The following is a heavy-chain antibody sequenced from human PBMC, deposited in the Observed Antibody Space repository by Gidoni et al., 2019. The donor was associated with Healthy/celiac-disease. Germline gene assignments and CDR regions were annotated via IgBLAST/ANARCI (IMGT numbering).Heavy chain of an antibody. J-gene: IGHJ4*02. D-gene: IGHD6-19*01. Sequence: EVQLVESGGGLVQPGRSLRLSFSASGFPFDDYAMHLVQPAPGKGLEWVSGISWNSGSIGYADSVKGRFTISRDNAKNSLYLQMNSLRAEDTALYYCAKCDSSGCLYFDYWGQGTLVTVSS. CDR1: GFPFDDYA. V-gene: IGHV3-9*01. CDR3: AKCDSSGCLYFDY. CDR2: ISWNSGSI.